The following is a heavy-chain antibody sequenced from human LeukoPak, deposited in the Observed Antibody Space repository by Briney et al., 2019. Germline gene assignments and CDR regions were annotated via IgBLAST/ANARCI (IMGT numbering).Heavy chain of an antibody. CDR3: SRDVGPGDYGLDY. Sequence: GGSLRLSCAASGFTFSSYAMSWVRQAPGKGLEWVGHIKRKTDGGTTLYSPPVKGRFTISRDDSKNTLYLEMSSLKTEDTGVYYCSRDVGPGDYGLDYWGQGTLVTVSS. J-gene: IGHJ4*02. CDR1: GFTFSSYA. V-gene: IGHV3-15*01. CDR2: IKRKTDGGTT. D-gene: IGHD4-17*01.